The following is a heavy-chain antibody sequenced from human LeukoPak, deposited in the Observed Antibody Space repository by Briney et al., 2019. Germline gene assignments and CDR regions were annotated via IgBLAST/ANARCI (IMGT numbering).Heavy chain of an antibody. J-gene: IGHJ4*02. CDR2: ISWNSGSI. V-gene: IGHV3-9*01. D-gene: IGHD4-17*01. CDR3: AKDIGGDFDY. CDR1: GFTFANYA. Sequence: PGGSLRLSCAASGFTFANYAMHWVRQAPGKGLEWVSGISWNSGSIGYADSVKGRFTISRDNAKNSLYLQMNSLRAEDTALYYCAKDIGGDFDYWGQGTLVTVSS.